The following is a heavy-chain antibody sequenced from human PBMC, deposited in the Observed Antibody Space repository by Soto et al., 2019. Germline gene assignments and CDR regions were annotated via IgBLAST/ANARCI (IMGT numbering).Heavy chain of an antibody. D-gene: IGHD1-20*01. CDR1: GGSMTGYH. CDR3: AGISEGIYYGMDV. V-gene: IGHV4-4*07. Sequence: PSASLSITCLVSGGSMTGYHWNWLRQPAGRGLEWIGRIYIRWSTMYNPSLKSRVTMLIGTSNNQFSLSLNSVNAADTAVYYCAGISEGIYYGMDVWGQGTTVTVSS. CDR2: IYIRWST. J-gene: IGHJ6*02.